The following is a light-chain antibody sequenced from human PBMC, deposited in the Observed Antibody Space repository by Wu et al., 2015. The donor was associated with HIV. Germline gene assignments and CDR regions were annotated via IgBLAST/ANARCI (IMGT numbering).Light chain of an antibody. Sequence: DIQLTRSPSFLSVSVGDRVTITCRASQGISSYLAWYQQQPGKAPKLLIYAASTLQSGVPSRFSGSGSGTEFTLTINSLQPEDFATYYCQQLNGYPLTFGGGTKVEIK. CDR3: QQLNGYPLT. CDR1: QGISSY. CDR2: AAS. J-gene: IGKJ4*01. V-gene: IGKV1-9*01.